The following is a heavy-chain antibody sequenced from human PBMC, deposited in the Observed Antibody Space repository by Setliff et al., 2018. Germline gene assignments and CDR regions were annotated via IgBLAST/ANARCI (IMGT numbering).Heavy chain of an antibody. CDR3: FGAGTCSY. Sequence: PGGSLRLSCTASGLSYINDWVSWVRQAPGKGLAWLASINPHGSEKYYADSVKGRFTISRDNAKNSLSLQMNNLRTEDTAVYYCFGAGTCSYWGQGTLVTVSS. CDR1: GLSYINDW. D-gene: IGHD3-10*01. CDR2: INPHGSEK. J-gene: IGHJ4*02. V-gene: IGHV3-7*01.